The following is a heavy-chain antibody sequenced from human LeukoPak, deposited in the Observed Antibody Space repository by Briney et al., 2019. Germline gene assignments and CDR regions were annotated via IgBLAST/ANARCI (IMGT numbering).Heavy chain of an antibody. D-gene: IGHD6-19*01. CDR1: GFTFSSYG. J-gene: IGHJ4*02. CDR2: IKTDGSEK. V-gene: IGHV3-7*02. CDR3: AKWTYSSGWYYDY. Sequence: AGGSLRLSCAASGFTFSSYGMHWVRQAPGKGLEWVANIKTDGSEKYYVDSVKGRFTISRDNAKNSLYLQMNSLRVEDTAVYYCAKWTYSSGWYYDYWGQGTLVTVSS.